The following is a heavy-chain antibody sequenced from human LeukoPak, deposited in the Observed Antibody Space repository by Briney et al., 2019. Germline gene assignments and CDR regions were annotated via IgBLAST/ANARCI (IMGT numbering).Heavy chain of an antibody. CDR3: AREAVTGEIPAHAFDI. CDR2: INPNSGGT. CDR1: GYTFTGYY. Sequence: ASVKVSCKASGYTFTGYYMHWVRQAPGQGLEWMGWINPNSGGTNYAQKFQGRVTMTRDTSISTAYMELSRLRSDDTAVYYCAREAVTGEIPAHAFDIWGQGTMVIVSS. V-gene: IGHV1-2*02. J-gene: IGHJ3*02. D-gene: IGHD7-27*01.